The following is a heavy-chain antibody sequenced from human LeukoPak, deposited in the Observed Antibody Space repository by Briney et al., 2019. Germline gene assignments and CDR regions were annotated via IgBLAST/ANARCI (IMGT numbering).Heavy chain of an antibody. V-gene: IGHV5-51*01. CDR3: ARRVVATPGAFDI. CDR1: GSIFTNYW. J-gene: IGHJ3*02. D-gene: IGHD2-15*01. Sequence: GASLQISCKCSGSIFTNYWIGWVRPLPGKGLEWMGIIYPGDSDTRYSPSFQGQVTISADKSISTAYLQWSSLKASDTAMYYCARRVVATPGAFDIWGQGTMVTVSS. CDR2: IYPGDSDT.